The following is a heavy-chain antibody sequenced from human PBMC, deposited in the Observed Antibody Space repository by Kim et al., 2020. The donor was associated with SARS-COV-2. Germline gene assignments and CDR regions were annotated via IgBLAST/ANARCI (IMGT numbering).Heavy chain of an antibody. J-gene: IGHJ4*02. CDR3: ARASLGADEDY. CDR2: INQDSSDK. D-gene: IGHD1-26*01. Sequence: GGSLRLSCAVSGLTFSNYFFNWVRQPPGRGLEWVANINQDSSDKRYVDSVKGRFTISRDNAKNSLYLQMSSLRAEDTAVYYCARASLGADEDYWGQGTLVTVSS. CDR1: GLTFSNYF. V-gene: IGHV3-7*03.